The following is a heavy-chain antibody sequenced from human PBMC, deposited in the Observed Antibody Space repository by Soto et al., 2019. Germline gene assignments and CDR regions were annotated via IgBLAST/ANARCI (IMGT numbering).Heavy chain of an antibody. J-gene: IGHJ6*02. D-gene: IGHD2-2*01. V-gene: IGHV5-10-1*01. Sequence: GESLKISCKGSGYSFTSYWISWVRQMPGKGLEWMGRIDPSDSYTNYSPSFQGHVTISADKSISTAYLQWSSLKASDTAMYYCVRTPVNQLLGGQYYYYYGMDVWGQGTTVTVSS. CDR2: IDPSDSYT. CDR3: VRTPVNQLLGGQYYYYYGMDV. CDR1: GYSFTSYW.